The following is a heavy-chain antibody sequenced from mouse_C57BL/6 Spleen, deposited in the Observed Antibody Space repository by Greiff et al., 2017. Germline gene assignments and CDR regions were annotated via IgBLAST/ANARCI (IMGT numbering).Heavy chain of an antibody. V-gene: IGHV1-15*01. J-gene: IGHJ2*01. CDR3: TSLLY. CDR1: GYTFTDYE. CDR2: IDPETGGT. D-gene: IGHD2-10*01. Sequence: QVHVKQSGAELVRPGASVTLSCKASGYTFTDYEMHWVKQTPVHGLEWIGAIDPETGGTAYNQKFKGKAILTADKSSSTAYMELRSLTSEDSAVYYCTSLLYWGQGTTLTVSS.